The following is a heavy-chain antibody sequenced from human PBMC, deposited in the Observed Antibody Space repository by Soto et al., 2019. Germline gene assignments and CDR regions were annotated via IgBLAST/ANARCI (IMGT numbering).Heavy chain of an antibody. V-gene: IGHV3-30*04. CDR2: ISHDGSSQ. CDR3: AKATSAYTYGYFDF. Sequence: GGSLRLSCEVTGFTFRNYAMQWVRQAPGKGLEWVAVISHDGSSQYYADSMRGRFTISRDNSKTTLYLEINSLRTDDTAIYYCAKATSAYTYGYFDFWGQGTVVTVSS. CDR1: GFTFRNYA. J-gene: IGHJ4*02. D-gene: IGHD5-18*01.